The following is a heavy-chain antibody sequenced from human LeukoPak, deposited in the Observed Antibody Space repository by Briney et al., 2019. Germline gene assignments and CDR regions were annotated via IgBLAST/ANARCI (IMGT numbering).Heavy chain of an antibody. CDR2: ISYDRSNK. CDR3: AKESYYYDSSDPGWYFDY. V-gene: IGHV3-30*18. Sequence: PGGSLRLSCAASGFTFSSYGMHWVRQAPGKRLEWVAVISYDRSNKYYADYVKGRFTISRDNSKNTLYLQMNSLRAEDTAVYYCAKESYYYDSSDPGWYFDYWGQGTLVTVSS. D-gene: IGHD3-22*01. J-gene: IGHJ4*02. CDR1: GFTFSSYG.